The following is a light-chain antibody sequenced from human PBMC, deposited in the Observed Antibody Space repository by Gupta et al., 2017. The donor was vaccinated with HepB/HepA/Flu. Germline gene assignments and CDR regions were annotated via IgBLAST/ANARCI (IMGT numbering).Light chain of an antibody. J-gene: IGLJ3*02. CDR2: DVS. CDR1: SSDVGGYNY. V-gene: IGLV2-14*01. CDR3: SSYTSSSLV. Sequence: QSALTQPASASGSPGQSITISCIGTSSDVGGYNYVSWYQQHPGKAPKLMIYDVSNRPSGVSNRFSGSKSGNTASLTISGLQAEDEADYYCSSYTSSSLVFGGGTKLTVL.